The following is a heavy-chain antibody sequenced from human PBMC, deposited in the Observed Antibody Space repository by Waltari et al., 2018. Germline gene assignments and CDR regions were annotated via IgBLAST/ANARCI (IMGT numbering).Heavy chain of an antibody. J-gene: IGHJ4*02. CDR2: ISYDGSNK. D-gene: IGHD6-19*01. Sequence: QVQLVESGGGVVQPGRSLRLPCAASGFTFSSYGMHWFRQAPGKGLEWVAVISYDGSNKYYADSVKGRFTISRDNSKNTLYLQMNSLRAEDTAVYYCAKNPRSSGWYYFDYWGQGTLVTVSS. V-gene: IGHV3-30*18. CDR1: GFTFSSYG. CDR3: AKNPRSSGWYYFDY.